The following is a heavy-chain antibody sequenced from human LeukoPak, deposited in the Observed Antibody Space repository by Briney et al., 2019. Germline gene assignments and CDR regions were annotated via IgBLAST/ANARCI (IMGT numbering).Heavy chain of an antibody. CDR1: GFTFSSYG. V-gene: IGHV3-30*18. Sequence: GGSLRLSCAASGFTFSSYGMHWVRQAPGKGLEWVAVISYDGSNKYYADSVKGRFTISRDNSKNTLYLQMNSLRAEDTAVYYCAKDGPTVAPFPYYYYYGMDVWGQGTTVTVSS. CDR2: ISYDGSNK. J-gene: IGHJ6*02. CDR3: AKDGPTVAPFPYYYYYGMDV. D-gene: IGHD6-19*01.